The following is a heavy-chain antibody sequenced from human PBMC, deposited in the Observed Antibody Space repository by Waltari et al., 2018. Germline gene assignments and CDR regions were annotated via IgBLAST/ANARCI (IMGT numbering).Heavy chain of an antibody. CDR1: GFTVSSNS. V-gene: IGHV3-66*02. J-gene: IGHJ6*02. CDR3: AKDNRARYFYGMDV. Sequence: EVQLVESGGGLVQPGGSLRLSCAASGFTVSSNSMSWVPQAPGKGLEWVSVIYSGGSTYYADSVKGRFTISRDNSKNTLYLQMNSLRAEDTAVYYCAKDNRARYFYGMDVWGQGTTVTVSS. CDR2: IYSGGST. D-gene: IGHD1-1*01.